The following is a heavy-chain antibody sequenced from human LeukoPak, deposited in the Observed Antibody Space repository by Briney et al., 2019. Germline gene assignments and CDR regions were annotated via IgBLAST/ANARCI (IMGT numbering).Heavy chain of an antibody. CDR1: GFTFSSYS. V-gene: IGHV3-48*04. J-gene: IGHJ4*02. D-gene: IGHD6-13*01. CDR2: ISSSSSTI. CDR3: ARGPAADPYYFDF. Sequence: PGGSLRLSCAASGFTFSSYSMNWVRQAPGKGLEWVSYISSSSSTIYYADSVKGRFTISRDNAKNSLYLQMNSLRAEDTAVYYCARGPAADPYYFDFWGQGTSVTVSS.